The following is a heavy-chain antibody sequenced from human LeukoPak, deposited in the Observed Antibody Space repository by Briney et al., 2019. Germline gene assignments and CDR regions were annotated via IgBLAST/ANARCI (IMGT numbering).Heavy chain of an antibody. Sequence: PSETLSLTCTVSGGSTSSYYWSWIRQPPGKGLEWIGYIYYSGSTNYNPSLKSRVTISVDTSKNLFSLKLSSVTAADTAVYYCARVPATRYYFDYWGQGTLVTVSS. CDR3: ARVPATRYYFDY. CDR1: GGSTSSYY. J-gene: IGHJ4*02. CDR2: IYYSGST. V-gene: IGHV4-59*01. D-gene: IGHD2-15*01.